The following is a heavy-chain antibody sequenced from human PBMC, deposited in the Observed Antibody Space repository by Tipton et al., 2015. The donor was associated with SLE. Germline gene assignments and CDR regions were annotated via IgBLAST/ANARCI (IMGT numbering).Heavy chain of an antibody. J-gene: IGHJ4*02. V-gene: IGHV4-59*01. CDR1: GGSISNYY. CDR2: IYYTGSS. CDR3: ARGLVGATLRLQSYFDY. D-gene: IGHD1-26*01. Sequence: LRLSCTVSGGSISNYYWNWIRQPPGKGLEWIGHIYYTGSSKYNPSFNSRITMSIDTSKNQFSLNMMSVTPADTAVYYCARGLVGATLRLQSYFDYWGQGTLVTVSS.